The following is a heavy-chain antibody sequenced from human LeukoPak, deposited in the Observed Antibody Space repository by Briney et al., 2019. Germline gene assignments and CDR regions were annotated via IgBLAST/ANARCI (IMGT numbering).Heavy chain of an antibody. V-gene: IGHV1-46*01. J-gene: IGHJ4*02. CDR3: ASPAAFCGGDCDSTFDY. D-gene: IGHD2-21*02. CDR1: GYTFTNSY. CDR2: INPSGGST. Sequence: ASVTVSCKASGYTFTNSYMHWVRQAPGQGLQGMGLINPSGGSTSYAQQFQGRVTITRDTSTSTVYMELSSLRSEDTAVYYCASPAAFCGGDCDSTFDYWGQGTLVTVSS.